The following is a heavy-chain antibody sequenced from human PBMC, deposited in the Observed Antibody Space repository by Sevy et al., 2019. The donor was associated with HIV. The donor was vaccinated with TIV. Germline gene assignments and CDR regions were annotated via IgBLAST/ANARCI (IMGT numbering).Heavy chain of an antibody. Sequence: GGSLRLSCAASTFSVTDNYMSWVRQAPGKGLEWVSTIYSGGSTFYADSVKGRFTMSRDNSKNTLYLQMNSLRAEDTAVYYCARDRYYDASGYYYYYYGLDVWGQGTTVTVSS. V-gene: IGHV3-66*01. CDR3: ARDRYYDASGYYYYYYGLDV. CDR2: IYSGGST. CDR1: TFSVTDNY. J-gene: IGHJ6*02. D-gene: IGHD3-22*01.